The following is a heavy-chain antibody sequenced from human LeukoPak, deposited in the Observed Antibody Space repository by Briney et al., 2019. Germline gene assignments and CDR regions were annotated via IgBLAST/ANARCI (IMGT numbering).Heavy chain of an antibody. CDR2: IYHSGTT. CDR1: GTSISLSNW. J-gene: IGHJ3*02. D-gene: IGHD1-26*01. Sequence: PSGTLSLTCAVSGTSISLSNWWTWVRQPPGKGLEWIGEIYHSGTTNYNPSLKSRVTISLDKSRNQFSLNLNSVSAADTAVYYCARGGSSFRIVGAETTGFAFDIWGRGTLVTVSS. V-gene: IGHV4-4*02. CDR3: ARGGSSFRIVGAETTGFAFDI.